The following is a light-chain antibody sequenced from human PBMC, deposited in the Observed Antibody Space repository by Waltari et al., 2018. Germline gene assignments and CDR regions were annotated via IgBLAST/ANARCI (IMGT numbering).Light chain of an antibody. Sequence: QSALTQPRSVSGSPGQSVTISCTGTSNDSVGYNSVSWYQQHPGKAPKLMIYDVSKRPSGVPDRFSGSKSGNTASLTSSGLQAEDEADYFCCSYAGSYLRVFGGGTKLTVL. CDR3: CSYAGSYLRV. CDR1: SNDSVGYNS. CDR2: DVS. V-gene: IGLV2-11*01. J-gene: IGLJ3*02.